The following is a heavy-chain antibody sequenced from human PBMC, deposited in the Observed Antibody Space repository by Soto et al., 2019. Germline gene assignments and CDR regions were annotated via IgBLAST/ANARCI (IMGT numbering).Heavy chain of an antibody. J-gene: IGHJ6*02. D-gene: IGHD3-10*01. V-gene: IGHV4-31*03. CDR2: IYYSGST. Sequence: SETLSLTCTVSGGSISSGGYYWSWIRQHPGKGLEWIGYIYYSGSTYYNPSLKSRVTISVDTSKNQFSLKLSSVTAADTAVYYCARDGESYGMDVWGQGTTVTVSS. CDR3: ARDGESYGMDV. CDR1: GGSISSGGYY.